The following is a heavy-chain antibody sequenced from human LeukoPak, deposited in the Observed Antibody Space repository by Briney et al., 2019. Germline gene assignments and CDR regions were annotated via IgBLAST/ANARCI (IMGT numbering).Heavy chain of an antibody. CDR3: ARDRWSSSSSEGALDI. CDR1: GYTFTNYG. CDR2: IGAYNGNK. D-gene: IGHD6-6*01. J-gene: IGHJ3*02. V-gene: IGHV1-18*01. Sequence: ASVKVSCKASGYTFTNYGISWVRQAPGQGLDWMGWIGAYNGNKVYAQELQGRVTMTTDTSTSTAYMELRGLRSDDTAVYYCARDRWSSSSSEGALDIWGQGTMVTVSS.